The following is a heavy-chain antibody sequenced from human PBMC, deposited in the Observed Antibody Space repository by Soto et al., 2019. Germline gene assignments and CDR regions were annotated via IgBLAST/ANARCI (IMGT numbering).Heavy chain of an antibody. V-gene: IGHV3-7*01. J-gene: IGHJ2*01. D-gene: IGHD6-19*01. Sequence: GGSLRLSCEASGFTLNDYRMSWVRQAPGKGLEWVANIKQAGSEPLYGDSVKGRFTISRDNAKDSLFLEMNNLRVEDTAVYYCARENMVSGSGWNYWHIDLWGRGTLVTVSS. CDR3: ARENMVSGSGWNYWHIDL. CDR1: GFTLNDYR. CDR2: IKQAGSEP.